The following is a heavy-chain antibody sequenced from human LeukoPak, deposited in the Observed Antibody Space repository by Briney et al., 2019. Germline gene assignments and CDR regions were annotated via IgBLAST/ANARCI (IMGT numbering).Heavy chain of an antibody. CDR1: GGSMSSYY. V-gene: IGHV4-59*08. CDR2: IYYSGTT. Sequence: SGTLSLTCTVSGGSMSSYYWSWIRQSPRTGLEWIGYIYYSGTTNYNPSLKSRVTISVDTSKSQFSLKLSSVTAADTAIYYCARRSLRNSSWDSWGQGTLVTVSS. J-gene: IGHJ4*02. D-gene: IGHD6-13*01. CDR3: ARRSLRNSSWDS.